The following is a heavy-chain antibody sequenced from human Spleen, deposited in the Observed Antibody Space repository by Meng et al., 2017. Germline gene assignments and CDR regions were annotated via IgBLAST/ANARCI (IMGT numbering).Heavy chain of an antibody. V-gene: IGHV4-34*01. CDR1: GGSFSDHH. CDR2: INRSGST. Sequence: GPLPQSGPGLVKPSETLSLRCAVCGGSFSDHHWSWIRQPPGKGLEWVGGINRSGSTTYNASLKSRVTISVDTSKNQFSLKLSSVTAADTAVYYCASQSLQPFTILWGQGTLVTVSS. CDR3: ASQSLQPFTIL. D-gene: IGHD3-3*01. J-gene: IGHJ4*02.